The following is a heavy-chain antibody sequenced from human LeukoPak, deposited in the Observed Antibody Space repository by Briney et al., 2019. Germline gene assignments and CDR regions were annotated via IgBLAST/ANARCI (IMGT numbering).Heavy chain of an antibody. CDR3: AHRQNYYDSSIFDY. V-gene: IGHV2-5*02. D-gene: IGHD3-22*01. Sequence: SGPTLVGPTQALTLSGTFSGFSRSARGVGVGWIRQPPGKALEGLALIYWDDDKRYSPSLESRLTMTKDTSKNQVVLTMTNMDPVDTATYYCAHRQNYYDSSIFDYWGQGTLVTVSS. CDR2: IYWDDDK. CDR1: GFSRSARGVG. J-gene: IGHJ4*02.